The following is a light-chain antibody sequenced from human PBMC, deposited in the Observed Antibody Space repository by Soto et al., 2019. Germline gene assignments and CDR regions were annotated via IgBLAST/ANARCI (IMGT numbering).Light chain of an antibody. Sequence: EIVLTQSPATLSLSPGERATLSCRASQSFSSYLAWYQQKPGQAPRLLIYDASNRATGIPARFSGSGSGTQFTLTIRSLEPEDFAVYYCQQRSNWPQVTFGQGTRLQIQ. CDR3: QQRSNWPQVT. CDR1: QSFSSY. V-gene: IGKV3-11*01. CDR2: DAS. J-gene: IGKJ5*01.